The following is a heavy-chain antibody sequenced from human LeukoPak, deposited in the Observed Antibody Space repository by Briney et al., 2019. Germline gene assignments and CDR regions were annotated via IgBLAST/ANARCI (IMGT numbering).Heavy chain of an antibody. CDR3: ARRWVYDKRAFDA. D-gene: IGHD3-16*01. J-gene: IGHJ3*01. CDR2: IYYTGTT. V-gene: IGHV4-61*01. CDR1: GGSISGTYY. Sequence: SETLSLTCTVSGGSISGTYYWGWIRQPPGKGLEWIGYIYYTGTTDSNPSLKSRVTISLDTSKNQFSLNLTSVTAADTAVYYCARRWVYDKRAFDAWGQGTMVTVSS.